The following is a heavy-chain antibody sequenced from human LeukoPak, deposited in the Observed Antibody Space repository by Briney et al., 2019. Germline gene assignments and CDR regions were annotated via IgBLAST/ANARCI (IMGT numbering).Heavy chain of an antibody. J-gene: IGHJ4*02. CDR3: ARIPIVGAID. CDR1: GGSISSYY. Sequence: SETLSLTCTVSGGSISSYYWSWIRQPPGKGLEWIGSIYYTGNTYYNPSLKSRVTISVDTSKNQFSLKLNSVTAADTAVYYCARIPIVGAIDWGQGTLVTVSS. D-gene: IGHD1-26*01. V-gene: IGHV4-59*05. CDR2: IYYTGNT.